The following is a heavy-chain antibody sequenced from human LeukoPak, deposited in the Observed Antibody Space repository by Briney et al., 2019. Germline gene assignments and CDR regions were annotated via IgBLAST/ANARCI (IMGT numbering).Heavy chain of an antibody. D-gene: IGHD3-9*01. CDR3: ARDTYDILTGYYKWAFDI. V-gene: IGHV3-21*06. Sequence: GGSLRLSCAASGFTFSSYWMNWVLQAPGKGLEWVSSISSSSSYIYYADSVKGRFTISRDNAKNSLYLQMNSLRAEDTAVYYCARDTYDILTGYYKWAFDIWGQGTMVTVSS. CDR2: ISSSSSYI. J-gene: IGHJ3*02. CDR1: GFTFSSYW.